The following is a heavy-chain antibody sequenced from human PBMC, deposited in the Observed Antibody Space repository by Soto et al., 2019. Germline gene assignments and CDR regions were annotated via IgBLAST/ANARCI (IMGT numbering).Heavy chain of an antibody. Sequence: QLQLQESGSGLVKPSQTLSLTCAVSGGSISGTTYSWSWIRQPPGKGLKWIGYIYDSGNTYYNPSLKSQFSISVDRSKNQFSLKLSSVTAADTAVYYCARGQGAAAGHSNFAYWGQGALVTVSS. CDR3: ARGQGAAAGHSNFAY. V-gene: IGHV4-30-2*01. D-gene: IGHD6-13*01. CDR1: GGSISGTTYS. CDR2: IYDSGNT. J-gene: IGHJ4*02.